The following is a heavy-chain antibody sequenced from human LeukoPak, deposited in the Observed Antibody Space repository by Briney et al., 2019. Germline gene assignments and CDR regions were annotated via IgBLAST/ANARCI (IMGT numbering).Heavy chain of an antibody. J-gene: IGHJ4*02. V-gene: IGHV4-39*07. CDR2: IYHSGST. CDR1: GGSISSSSYY. CDR3: AGVGSGWYEAQY. D-gene: IGHD6-19*01. Sequence: SQTLSLTCTVSGGSISSSSYYWGWVRQPPGKGLEWIGEIYHSGSTNYNPSLKSRVTISVDKSKNQFSLKLSSVTAADTAVYYCAGVGSGWYEAQYWGQGTLVTVSS.